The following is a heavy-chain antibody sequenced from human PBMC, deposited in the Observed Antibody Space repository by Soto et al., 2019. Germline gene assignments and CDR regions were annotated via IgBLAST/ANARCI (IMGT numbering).Heavy chain of an antibody. CDR2: IIPIFGTA. D-gene: IGHD3-22*01. CDR3: ARDNGRMYDSSGHKNAFDI. J-gene: IGHJ3*02. Sequence: SVKVSCKASGGTFSSYAISWVRQAPGQGLEWMGGIIPIFGTANYAQKFQGRVTITADKSTSTAYMELSSLRSEDTAVYYCARDNGRMYDSSGHKNAFDIWGQGTMVTVSS. CDR1: GGTFSSYA. V-gene: IGHV1-69*06.